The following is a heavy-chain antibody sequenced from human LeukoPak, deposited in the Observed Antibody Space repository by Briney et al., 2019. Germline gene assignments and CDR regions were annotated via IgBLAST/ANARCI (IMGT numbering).Heavy chain of an antibody. CDR3: AKLNRIVGAFGASDI. J-gene: IGHJ3*02. Sequence: GGSLRLSCAASGFTFSSYGMHWVRQAPGKGLEWVAFIRYDGSNKYYADSVKGRFTISRGNSKNTLYLQMNSLRAEDTAVYYCAKLNRIVGAFGASDIWGQGTMVTVSS. D-gene: IGHD1-26*01. CDR1: GFTFSSYG. CDR2: IRYDGSNK. V-gene: IGHV3-30*02.